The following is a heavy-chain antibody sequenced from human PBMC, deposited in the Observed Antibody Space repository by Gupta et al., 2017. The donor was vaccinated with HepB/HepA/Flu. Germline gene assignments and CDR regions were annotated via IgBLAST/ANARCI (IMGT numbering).Heavy chain of an antibody. D-gene: IGHD2-21*01. J-gene: IGHJ6*04. CDR3: SRGRRYWGV. V-gene: IGHV4-34*01. CDR2: INNSGST. CDR1: GGSFSGYY. Sequence: QVQLQQWVAGLLKPSETLSLTCAVYGGSFSGYYWSWIHQPPGKGLEWIGEINNSGSTNYNPSLKSRVTISGDTSKNQFSLQLRYVTAADTGVYDCSRGRRYWGVGGKGTTVTVSS.